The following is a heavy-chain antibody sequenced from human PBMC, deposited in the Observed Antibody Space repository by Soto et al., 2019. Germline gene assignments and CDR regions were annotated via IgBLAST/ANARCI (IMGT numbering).Heavy chain of an antibody. CDR1: RGSVSGGSYN. Sequence: SDTLSLTFTFSRGSVSGGSYNWSWVRKPPGKGLEWIGNIFFTGSTHYNPSLENRVTLSLDTSRNQFSLTVTSVTAADTAVYYCARDGHGMDVWGQGTTVTSP. CDR3: ARDGHGMDV. V-gene: IGHV4-61*01. J-gene: IGHJ6*02. CDR2: IFFTGST.